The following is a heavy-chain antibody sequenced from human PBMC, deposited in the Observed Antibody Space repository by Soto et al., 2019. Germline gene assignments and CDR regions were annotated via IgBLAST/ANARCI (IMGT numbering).Heavy chain of an antibody. CDR3: AKTITLSPSDDSRGRGASIDH. D-gene: IGHD5-12*01. Sequence: QVHLVESGGGVVQPGGSLRLSCAASGFTFSVFGMHWVRQAPGKGPEWVAVISYEGNNKHYADSVKGRFSISRDNAKNTLSLLMDSLRPEDTALYYCAKTITLSPSDDSRGRGASIDHWGQGTLVTVSS. J-gene: IGHJ4*02. CDR1: GFTFSVFG. CDR2: ISYEGNNK. V-gene: IGHV3-30*18.